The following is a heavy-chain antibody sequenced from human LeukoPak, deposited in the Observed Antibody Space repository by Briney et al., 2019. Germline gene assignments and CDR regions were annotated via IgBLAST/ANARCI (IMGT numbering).Heavy chain of an antibody. J-gene: IGHJ4*02. D-gene: IGHD3-22*01. Sequence: PRRTLRLPSAVSAFTPSSYWMSWAPQTPPKGPSWAANTKQDGRANSYVDSVKGRFTISRDNAKNSLYLQMNSLRAADTAVSYCARDPFTISDTSGLKIGYWGQGTLVTVSS. V-gene: IGHV3-7*04. CDR3: ARDPFTISDTSGLKIGY. CDR1: AFTPSSYW. CDR2: TKQDGRAN.